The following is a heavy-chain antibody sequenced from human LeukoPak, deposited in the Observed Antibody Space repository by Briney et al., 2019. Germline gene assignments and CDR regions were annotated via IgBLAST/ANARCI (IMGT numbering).Heavy chain of an antibody. J-gene: IGHJ3*02. CDR3: AKTLLGAPNDAFDI. CDR2: ISGRGGST. V-gene: IGHV3-23*01. CDR1: GFTFSSYA. Sequence: PGGSLRLSCAASGFTFSSYAMSWVRQAPGKGLEGVSAISGRGGSTYYADSVMGRCTISRDNSKNPLYLQMNSLRAEDTAVYYCAKTLLGAPNDAFDIWGQGTMVTVSS. D-gene: IGHD1-26*01.